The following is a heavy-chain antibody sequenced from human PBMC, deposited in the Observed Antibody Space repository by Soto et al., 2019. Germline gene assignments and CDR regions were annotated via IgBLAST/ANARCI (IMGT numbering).Heavy chain of an antibody. Sequence: GGSLRLSCAASGFTFSSYAMSWVRQAPGKGLEWVSTISGSGDSTYYADSVRGRFTISRDNSKNTLYLQMNSLRAEDTAVYYCAKEAVAGTRYFDYWGQGTLVTVSS. V-gene: IGHV3-23*01. J-gene: IGHJ4*02. D-gene: IGHD6-19*01. CDR2: ISGSGDST. CDR1: GFTFSSYA. CDR3: AKEAVAGTRYFDY.